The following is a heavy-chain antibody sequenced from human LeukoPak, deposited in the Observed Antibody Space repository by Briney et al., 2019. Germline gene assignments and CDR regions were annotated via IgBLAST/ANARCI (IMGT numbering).Heavy chain of an antibody. J-gene: IGHJ4*02. CDR2: ISGSGGST. V-gene: IGHV3-23*01. CDR1: GFTFSSYA. Sequence: GGSLRLSCAASGFTFSSYARSWVRQAPGKGLEWVSAISGSGGSTYYADSVKGRFTISRDNSKNTLYLQMNSLRAEDTAVYYCAKVRGTGYRGHYFDYWGQGTLVTVSS. D-gene: IGHD3-10*01. CDR3: AKVRGTGYRGHYFDY.